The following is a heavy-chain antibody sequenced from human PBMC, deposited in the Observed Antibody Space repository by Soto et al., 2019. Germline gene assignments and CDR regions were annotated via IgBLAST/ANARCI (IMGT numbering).Heavy chain of an antibody. CDR2: MNPNSGNT. CDR3: ARGRPYYDILTGYYWFDP. CDR1: GYTFTSYD. Sequence: QVQLVQSGAEVKKPGASVKVSCKASGYTFTSYDINWVRQATGQGLEWMGWMNPNSGNTGYAQKFQGRVTMTRNTSISTAYMELSSLRSEDTAVYYCARGRPYYDILTGYYWFDPWGQGTLVTFSS. V-gene: IGHV1-8*01. J-gene: IGHJ5*02. D-gene: IGHD3-9*01.